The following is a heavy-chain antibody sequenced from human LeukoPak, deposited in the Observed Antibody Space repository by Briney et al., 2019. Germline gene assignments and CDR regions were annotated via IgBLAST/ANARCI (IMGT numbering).Heavy chain of an antibody. CDR3: ARDKWLVGYYYGMDV. D-gene: IGHD6-19*01. V-gene: IGHV1-18*01. CDR2: ISAYNGNT. CDR1: GGTFSSYA. Sequence: GSSVKVSCKASGGTFSSYAISWVRQAPGQGLEWMGGISAYNGNTNYAQKLQGRVTMTTDTSTSTAYMELRSLRSDDTAVYYCARDKWLVGYYYGMDVWGQGTTVTVSS. J-gene: IGHJ6*02.